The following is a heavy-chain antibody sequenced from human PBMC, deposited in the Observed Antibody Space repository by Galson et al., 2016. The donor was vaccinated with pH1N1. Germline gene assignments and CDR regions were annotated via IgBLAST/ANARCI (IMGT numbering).Heavy chain of an antibody. Sequence: SLRLSCAASGFTFSAYWMHWVRQAPGKGLVWVSRVYTDGGRTGYADSVRGRFTISRDNAKNTLYLQMSSLRAEDTAVYYCARGDYVGYSVDQWGQGTLVAVSS. CDR3: ARGDYVGYSVDQ. CDR1: GFTFSAYW. J-gene: IGHJ4*02. D-gene: IGHD4-23*01. V-gene: IGHV3-74*01. CDR2: VYTDGGRT.